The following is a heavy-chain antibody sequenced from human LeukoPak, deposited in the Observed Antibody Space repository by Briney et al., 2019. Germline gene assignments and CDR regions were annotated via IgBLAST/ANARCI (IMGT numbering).Heavy chain of an antibody. CDR3: AKVPWVGTIT. Sequence: GGALRLSCAGSGFTLSDYAMNWVRQAPGEGLEGLSAISGSDGHTFYADSVKGPFPLSRDNSKNTLYLQMNNLRADDTAIYYCAKVPWVGTITWGQGTLVIVSS. J-gene: IGHJ4*02. V-gene: IGHV3-23*01. D-gene: IGHD1-26*01. CDR1: GFTLSDYA. CDR2: ISGSDGHT.